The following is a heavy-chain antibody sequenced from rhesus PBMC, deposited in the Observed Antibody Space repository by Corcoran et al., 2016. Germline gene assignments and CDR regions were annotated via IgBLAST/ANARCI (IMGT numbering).Heavy chain of an antibody. J-gene: IGHJ4*01. CDR1: GFTFSSYG. D-gene: IGHD4-23*01. V-gene: IGHV3S5*01. CDR2: INSGGGGP. CDR3: AKDRLYINCPYYFDY. Sequence: EVQLVETGGGLVQPGGSLKLSCAASGFTFSSYGMRWVRQATGKVLEWVSGINSGGGGPYTADSLKGRFTISRDNSKNTLSLQMSSLGADDTASYYCAKDRLYINCPYYFDYWGQGVLVTVSS.